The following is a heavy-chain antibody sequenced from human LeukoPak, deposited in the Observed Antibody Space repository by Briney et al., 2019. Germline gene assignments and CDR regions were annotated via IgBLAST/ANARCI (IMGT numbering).Heavy chain of an antibody. J-gene: IGHJ3*02. Sequence: PGGSLRLSCAASGFTFSSFEMNWVRQAPGKGLEWVSYISSSSSTIYYADSVKGRSTISRDNAKNSLYLQMNSLRAEDTAVYYCARVARTLWFGELSLPPDAFDIWGQGTMVTVSS. D-gene: IGHD3-10*01. CDR1: GFTFSSFE. CDR2: ISSSSSTI. V-gene: IGHV3-48*01. CDR3: ARVARTLWFGELSLPPDAFDI.